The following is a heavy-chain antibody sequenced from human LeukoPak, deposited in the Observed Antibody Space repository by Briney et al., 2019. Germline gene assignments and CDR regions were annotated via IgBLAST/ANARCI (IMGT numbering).Heavy chain of an antibody. CDR1: GFTFSSYT. Sequence: GGSLRLSCAASGFTFSSYTMNWVRQAPGKGLEWVSIISSGSSYIHYADSVKGRFTISRGNAKNTVYLQMNSLRSEDTAVYYCARDRGSTEFDYWGQGTLVTVSS. CDR2: ISSGSSYI. D-gene: IGHD1-26*01. J-gene: IGHJ4*02. CDR3: ARDRGSTEFDY. V-gene: IGHV3-21*01.